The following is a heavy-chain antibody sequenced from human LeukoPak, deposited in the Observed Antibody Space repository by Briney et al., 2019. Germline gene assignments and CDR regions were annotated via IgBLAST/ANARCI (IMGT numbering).Heavy chain of an antibody. CDR1: GGTFSSYV. D-gene: IGHD2-2*02. V-gene: IGHV1-69*01. Sequence: SVKVSCKASGGTFSSYVISWVRQAPGQGLEWMGGIIPMIGTANYAQKFQGRVTITADESTNTAYMELSSLRSEDTAVYYCATDPIVVVPAAILNYYYYMDVWGKGTTVTVSS. CDR2: IIPMIGTA. CDR3: ATDPIVVVPAAILNYYYYMDV. J-gene: IGHJ6*03.